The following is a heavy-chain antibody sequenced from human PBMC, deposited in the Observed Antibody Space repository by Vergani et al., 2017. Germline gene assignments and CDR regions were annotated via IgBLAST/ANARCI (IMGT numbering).Heavy chain of an antibody. CDR1: GGSISSYY. J-gene: IGHJ4*02. CDR3: ARSDRWGIAARKHFDY. V-gene: IGHV4-59*12. D-gene: IGHD6-6*01. CDR2: IYYSGST. Sequence: QVQLQESGPGLVKPSETLSLTCTVSGGSISSYYWSWIRQPPGKGLEWIGYIYYSGSTNYNPSLKSRVTISVDTSKNQFSLQLNSVTPEDTAVYYCARSDRWGIAARKHFDYWGQGTLVTVSS.